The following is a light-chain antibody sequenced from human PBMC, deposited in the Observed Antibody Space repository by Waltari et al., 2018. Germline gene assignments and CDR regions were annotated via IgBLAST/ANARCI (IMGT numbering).Light chain of an antibody. Sequence: DIQMTQSPSSLSASVGARVTITCRARQSISSYLNWYQQKPGKAPKLLIYAASSLQGGVPSRFSGSGSWTDFTLTISSLQPEDFATYYCQQSYSTPLTFGGGTKVEIK. V-gene: IGKV1-39*01. J-gene: IGKJ4*01. CDR1: QSISSY. CDR2: AAS. CDR3: QQSYSTPLT.